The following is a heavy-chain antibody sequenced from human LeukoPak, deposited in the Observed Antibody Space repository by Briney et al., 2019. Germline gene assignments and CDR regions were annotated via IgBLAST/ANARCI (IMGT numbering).Heavy chain of an antibody. J-gene: IGHJ4*02. CDR2: ISGSGGST. CDR1: GFTFSSYA. Sequence: GGSLRLSCAASGFTFSSYAMSWVRQAPGKGREWVSAISGSGGSTYYADSVKGRFTISRDNSKNTLYLQMNSLRAEDTAVYYCAKAPPTSAVAGTFFDYWGQGTLVTVSS. V-gene: IGHV3-23*01. CDR3: AKAPPTSAVAGTFFDY. D-gene: IGHD6-19*01.